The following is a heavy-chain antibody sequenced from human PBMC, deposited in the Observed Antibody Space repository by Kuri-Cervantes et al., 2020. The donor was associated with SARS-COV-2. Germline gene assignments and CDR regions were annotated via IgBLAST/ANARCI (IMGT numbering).Heavy chain of an antibody. J-gene: IGHJ6*03. CDR3: ARGWGARGLWELLRDYYYYYMDV. V-gene: IGHV3-48*03. CDR1: GFTFSSYE. CDR2: ISSSGSTI. D-gene: IGHD1-26*01. Sequence: GGSLRLSCAASGFTFSSYEMNWVRQAPGKGLEWVSYISSSGSTIYYADSVKGRFTISRDNAKNSLYLQMNSLRAEDTAVYYCARGWGARGLWELLRDYYYYYMDVWGKGTTVTVS.